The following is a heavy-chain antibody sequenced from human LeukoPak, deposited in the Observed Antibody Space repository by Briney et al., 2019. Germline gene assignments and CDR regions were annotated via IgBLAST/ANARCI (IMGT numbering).Heavy chain of an antibody. J-gene: IGHJ4*02. CDR2: IYYSGGT. Sequence: SETLSLNCTVSGDSMDSSNYYWGWIRQPPGKGLEWIGSIYYSGGTYSNPSLKSRVSISIDTSKNQFSLKLSSVTAADTAMYYCARLGFTMILVAKTWGQGTLVTVSS. D-gene: IGHD3-22*01. CDR1: GDSMDSSNYY. CDR3: ARLGFTMILVAKT. V-gene: IGHV4-39*01.